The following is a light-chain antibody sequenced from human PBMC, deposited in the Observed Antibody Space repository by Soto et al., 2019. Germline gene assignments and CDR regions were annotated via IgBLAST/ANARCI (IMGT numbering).Light chain of an antibody. J-gene: IGLJ1*01. V-gene: IGLV2-23*02. Sequence: QSALTQPASVSGSPGQSITISCTGTSGDVGSYSPVSWYQQLPGKAPKLIIYEVTKRPSGVSNRFSGSNSGNTASLTISGLQAEDEAEYFCCSYAGGDTFFLFGTGTKVTVL. CDR3: CSYAGGDTFFL. CDR1: SGDVGSYSP. CDR2: EVT.